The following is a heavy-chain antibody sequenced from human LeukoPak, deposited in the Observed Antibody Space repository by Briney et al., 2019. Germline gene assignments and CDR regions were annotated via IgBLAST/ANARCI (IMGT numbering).Heavy chain of an antibody. CDR3: ARGRSTRIKTRNWFDP. V-gene: IGHV1-8*01. D-gene: IGHD2-2*01. J-gene: IGHJ5*02. Sequence: ASVKVSCKASGYTFTSYDINWVRQATGQGLEWMGWMNPNSGNTGYAQKFQGRVTMTRNTSISTAYMELSSLRSEDTAAYYCARGRSTRIKTRNWFDPWGQGTLVTVSS. CDR1: GYTFTSYD. CDR2: MNPNSGNT.